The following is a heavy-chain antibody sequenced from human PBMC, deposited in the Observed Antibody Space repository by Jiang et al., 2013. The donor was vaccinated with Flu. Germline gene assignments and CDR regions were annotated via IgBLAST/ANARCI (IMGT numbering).Heavy chain of an antibody. CDR2: ISVYNGVT. CDR1: GYTFSNYG. CDR3: ARKPRISIFGVLPMDV. Sequence: SGAEVKKPGASVKVSCKGSGYTFSNYGISWVRQAPGQGLEWMGWISVYNGVTDYARNFQDRVTMTRETSTNTVYMELRSLTSDDTAVYYCARKPRISIFGVLPMDVWGQGITVTVSS. J-gene: IGHJ6*02. V-gene: IGHV1-18*04. D-gene: IGHD3-3*01.